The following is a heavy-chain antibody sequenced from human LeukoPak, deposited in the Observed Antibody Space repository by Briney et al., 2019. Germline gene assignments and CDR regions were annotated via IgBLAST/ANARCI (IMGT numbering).Heavy chain of an antibody. Sequence: GGSLRLSCAASGFTLSDSWMSWVRQAAGKGLEWVANMNQDGSAKGYVDSVKGRFTISRDNARNSLYLQMSSLRPEDTAVYYCATYTHWVAGDVWGQGTTVTVSS. J-gene: IGHJ6*02. CDR3: ATYTHWVAGDV. CDR1: GFTLSDSW. D-gene: IGHD3-16*01. V-gene: IGHV3-7*01. CDR2: MNQDGSAK.